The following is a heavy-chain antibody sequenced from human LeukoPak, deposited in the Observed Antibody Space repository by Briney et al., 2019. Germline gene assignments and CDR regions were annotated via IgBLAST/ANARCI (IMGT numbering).Heavy chain of an antibody. Sequence: KPSETLSLTCAVYGGSFSGYYRSWIRQPPGKGLEWIGEINHSGSTNYNPSLKSRVTISVDTSKNQFSLKLNSVTAADTAVYYCARVRAAAGTSWFDPWGQGTLVTVSS. CDR1: GGSFSGYY. CDR3: ARVRAAAGTSWFDP. D-gene: IGHD6-13*01. V-gene: IGHV4-34*01. CDR2: INHSGST. J-gene: IGHJ5*02.